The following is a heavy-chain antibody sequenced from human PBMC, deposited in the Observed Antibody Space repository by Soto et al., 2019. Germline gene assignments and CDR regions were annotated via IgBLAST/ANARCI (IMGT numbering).Heavy chain of an antibody. J-gene: IGHJ4*02. D-gene: IGHD6-19*01. CDR1: GFTFSSNW. CDR2: LNSDGTSA. CDR3: ARGPSGWFGFDY. Sequence: EVQLVESGGGLVQPGGSLRLSCAGSGFTFSSNWMHWVRQDPGKGLVWVSRLNSDGTSASYADSVKGRFTISRDNAKNKLFLQMNSLTAEDTALYYCARGPSGWFGFDYWGQGTLVTVSS. V-gene: IGHV3-74*01.